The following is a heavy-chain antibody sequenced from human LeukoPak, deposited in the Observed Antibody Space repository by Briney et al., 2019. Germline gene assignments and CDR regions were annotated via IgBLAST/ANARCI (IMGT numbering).Heavy chain of an antibody. J-gene: IGHJ5*02. CDR2: IYYSGST. CDR1: GGSLSDHF. CDR3: ARTSIAENNWFDP. V-gene: IGHV4-59*11. Sequence: SETLSLTCTVSGGSLSDHFWTWIRQPPGKGLEWIGYIYYSGSTNYNPSLKSRVTISVDTSKNQFSLKLSSVTAADTAVYYCARTSIAENNWFDPWGQGTLVTVSS. D-gene: IGHD6-6*01.